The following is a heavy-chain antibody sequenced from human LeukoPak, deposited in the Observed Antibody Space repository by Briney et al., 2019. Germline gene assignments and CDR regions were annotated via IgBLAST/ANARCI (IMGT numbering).Heavy chain of an antibody. Sequence: ASVKVSCKASRYTFTSYYMHWVRQAPGQGLEWMGIINPSGGSTIYAQKFQGRVTMTRDTSTSTVHMELSSLRSEDTAVYYCASAGVQLERRHYYYYMDVWGKGTTVTISS. CDR2: INPSGGST. V-gene: IGHV1-46*01. J-gene: IGHJ6*03. D-gene: IGHD1-1*01. CDR1: RYTFTSYY. CDR3: ASAGVQLERRHYYYYMDV.